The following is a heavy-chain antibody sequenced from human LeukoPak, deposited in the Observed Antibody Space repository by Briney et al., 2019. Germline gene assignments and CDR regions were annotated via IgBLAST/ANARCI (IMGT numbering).Heavy chain of an antibody. D-gene: IGHD5-24*01. Sequence: GGSLRLSCAASGFTFSSYGMHWVRQAPGKGLEWVAVISYDGSNKYYADSVKGRFTISRDNSKNTLYLQMNSLRAEDTAVYYCAKDHGQRSFDIWGQGTMVTVSS. V-gene: IGHV3-30*18. CDR1: GFTFSSYG. CDR3: AKDHGQRSFDI. J-gene: IGHJ3*02. CDR2: ISYDGSNK.